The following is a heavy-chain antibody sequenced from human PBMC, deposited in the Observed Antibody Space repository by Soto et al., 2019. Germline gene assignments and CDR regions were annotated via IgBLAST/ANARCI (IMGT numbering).Heavy chain of an antibody. V-gene: IGHV1-18*01. CDR2: ISAYNGNT. D-gene: IGHD3-10*01. CDR3: ARDMIRDGSGSYYEYYYMDV. Sequence: GASVKVSCKASGYTFTSYGISWVRQAPGQGLEWMGWISAYNGNTNYAQKLQGRVTMTTDTSTSTAYMELRSLRSDDTAVYYCARDMIRDGSGSYYEYYYMDVWGKGTTVTVS. CDR1: GYTFTSYG. J-gene: IGHJ6*03.